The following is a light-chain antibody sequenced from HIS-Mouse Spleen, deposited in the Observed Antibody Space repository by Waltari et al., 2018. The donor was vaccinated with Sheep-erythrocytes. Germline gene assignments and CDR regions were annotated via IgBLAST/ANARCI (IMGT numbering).Light chain of an antibody. V-gene: IGKV1D-13*01. J-gene: IGKJ1*01. CDR3: QQFNNYPRT. Sequence: AIQLTQSPPSLPASVGVRVTIPCPASQGISSALAWYQQKPGKAPKLLIYDASSLESGVPSRFSGSGSGTDFTLTISSLQPEDFATYYCQQFNNYPRTFGQGTKVEIK. CDR2: DAS. CDR1: QGISSA.